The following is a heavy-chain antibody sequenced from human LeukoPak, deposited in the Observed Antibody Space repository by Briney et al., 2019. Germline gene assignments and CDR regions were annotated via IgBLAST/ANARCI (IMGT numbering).Heavy chain of an antibody. J-gene: IGHJ4*02. CDR1: GFTFSNAW. V-gene: IGHV3-15*01. CDR3: TTGQYGSGSYGFDY. CDR2: IKSKTDGGTT. D-gene: IGHD3-10*01. Sequence: PGGSLRLSCAASGFTFSNAWMSWVRQAPGKGLEWVGRIKSKTDGGTTDYAAPVKGRFTISRDDSKNTLYLQMNCLKTEDTAVYYCTTGQYGSGSYGFDYWGQGTLVTVSS.